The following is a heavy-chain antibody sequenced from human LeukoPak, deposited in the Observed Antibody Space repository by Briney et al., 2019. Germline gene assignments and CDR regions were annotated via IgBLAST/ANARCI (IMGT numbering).Heavy chain of an antibody. CDR3: ARSCWGYCSGGSCVLYYFEY. Sequence: GESLKISCRGSGYSFTSYWNDLVRQRPGKGLEWVVIIYPGDSDTRFSRSSQGQVNISADKSISNAYLQWSSLKASDNGMYYCARSCWGYCSGGSCVLYYFEYWGQGTLVTVSS. J-gene: IGHJ4*02. CDR2: IYPGDSDT. V-gene: IGHV5-51*01. D-gene: IGHD2-15*01. CDR1: GYSFTSYW.